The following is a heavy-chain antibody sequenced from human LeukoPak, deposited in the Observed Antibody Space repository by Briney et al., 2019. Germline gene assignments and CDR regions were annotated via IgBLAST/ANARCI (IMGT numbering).Heavy chain of an antibody. CDR2: ISWNSGSI. CDR1: GFTFDDYA. CDR3: ALFSAAAGFY. D-gene: IGHD6-13*01. Sequence: PGGSLRLSCAASGFTFDDYAMHWVRQAPGKGLEWVSGISWNSGSIGYADSVKGRFTISRDNAKNSLYLQMNSLRAEDTALYYCALFSAAAGFYWGQGTLVTVSS. V-gene: IGHV3-9*01. J-gene: IGHJ4*02.